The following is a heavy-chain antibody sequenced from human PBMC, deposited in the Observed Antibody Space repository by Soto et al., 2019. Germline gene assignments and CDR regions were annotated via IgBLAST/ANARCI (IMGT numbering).Heavy chain of an antibody. CDR3: ARDFMLVLAGTSCYYGRAV. J-gene: IGHJ6*02. V-gene: IGHV1-69*12. Sequence: QDQLVQSGAEVKQPGSSVKVSCKASGDTFSRYAISWVRQAPGQGLEWIGGIIPIYGTVNYAQRFQGRVTIAADETTSTAYMELSSLRSDDTAVYSCARDFMLVLAGTSCYYGRAVWGQGTTVTVSS. CDR1: GDTFSRYA. D-gene: IGHD6-19*01. CDR2: IIPIYGTV.